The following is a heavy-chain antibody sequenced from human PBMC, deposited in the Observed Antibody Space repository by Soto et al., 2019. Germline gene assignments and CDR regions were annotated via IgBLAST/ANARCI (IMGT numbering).Heavy chain of an antibody. J-gene: IGHJ5*02. V-gene: IGHV1-69*01. CDR3: AREVGMDNSGAQDIGDWFDP. CDR2: IIPIVGTA. CDR1: GGTFSSYA. Sequence: QVQLVQSGAEVKKPGSSVKVSCKASGGTFSSYAISWVRQAPGQGLEWMGGIIPIVGTANYAQKFQGRVTITADESTSTAYMELSSLRSEDTAVYYCAREVGMDNSGAQDIGDWFDPWGQGTQVTVSS. D-gene: IGHD3-22*01.